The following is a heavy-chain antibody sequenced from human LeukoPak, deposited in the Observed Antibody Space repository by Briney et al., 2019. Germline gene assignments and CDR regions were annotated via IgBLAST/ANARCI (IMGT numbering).Heavy chain of an antibody. Sequence: SETLSLTCTVSGGSISSSLYHWGWIRQSPGKNLEWLGSIYYTGTTHYNPSLKSRVTISVDTSKNQFSLNLSSVTAADTAVYYCARDYDVLTAYPPTQLFDPWGQGTLVTVSS. J-gene: IGHJ5*02. D-gene: IGHD3-9*01. CDR2: IYYTGTT. CDR1: GGSISSSLYH. CDR3: ARDYDVLTAYPPTQLFDP. V-gene: IGHV4-39*07.